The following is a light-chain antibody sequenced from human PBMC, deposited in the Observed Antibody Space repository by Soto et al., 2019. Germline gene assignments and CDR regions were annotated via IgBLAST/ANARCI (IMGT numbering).Light chain of an antibody. CDR3: QKYNGYWP. CDR1: QSISDL. CDR2: KAS. J-gene: IGKJ1*01. V-gene: IGKV1-5*03. Sequence: DIQMTQSPSTLSASVGDRVTLTCRASQSISDLLAWYQQKPGKAPKLLIYKASSLKSGVPSSFSGRGSGTEYALTIRSLQADEVESCYGQKYNGYWPFGQGTKVEIK.